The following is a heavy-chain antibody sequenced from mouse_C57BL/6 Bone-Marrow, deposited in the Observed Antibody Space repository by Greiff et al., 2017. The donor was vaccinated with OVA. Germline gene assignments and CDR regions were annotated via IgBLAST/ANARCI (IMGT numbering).Heavy chain of an antibody. CDR1: GYTFTSYW. D-gene: IGHD1-1*01. CDR3: ASDYCGSIYWYFDV. V-gene: IGHV1-55*01. J-gene: IGHJ1*03. CDR2: IYPGSGST. Sequence: QVQLQQPGAELVKPGASVKMSCKASGYTFTSYWITWVKQRPGQGLEWIGDIYPGSGSTNYNEKFKSKATLTVDTSSSTAYMQLSSLTSEDSAVYYCASDYCGSIYWYFDVWGTGTTVTVSS.